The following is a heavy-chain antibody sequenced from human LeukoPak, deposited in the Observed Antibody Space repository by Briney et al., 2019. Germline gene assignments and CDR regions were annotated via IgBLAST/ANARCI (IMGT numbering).Heavy chain of an antibody. Sequence: ASVKVSCKASGYTFTSYGISWVRQAPGQGLEWMGWISAYNGNTNYAQKLQGRVTMTTDTSTSTAYMELRSLRSDDTAVYYCARAAVAGTEEGVSLDYWGQGTLVTVSS. V-gene: IGHV1-18*01. CDR1: GYTFTSYG. CDR3: ARAAVAGTEEGVSLDY. CDR2: ISAYNGNT. D-gene: IGHD6-19*01. J-gene: IGHJ4*02.